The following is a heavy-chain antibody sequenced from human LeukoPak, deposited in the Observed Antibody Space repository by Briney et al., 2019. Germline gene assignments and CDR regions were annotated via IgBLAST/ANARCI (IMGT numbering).Heavy chain of an antibody. J-gene: IGHJ6*03. CDR3: ARAKLEHYYGSGKGYYYMDV. V-gene: IGHV4-61*02. D-gene: IGHD3-10*01. CDR2: IYTSGST. CDR1: GGSISSGSYY. Sequence: SQTLSLTCTVSGGSISSGSYYWSWIRQPAGKGLEWIGRIYTSGSTNYNPSLKSRVTISVDTSKNQFSLKLSSVTAADTAVYYCARAKLEHYYGSGKGYYYMDVWGKGTTVTISS.